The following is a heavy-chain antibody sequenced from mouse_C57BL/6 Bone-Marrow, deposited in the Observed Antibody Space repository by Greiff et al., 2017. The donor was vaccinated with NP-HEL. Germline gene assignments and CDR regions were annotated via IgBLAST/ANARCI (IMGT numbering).Heavy chain of an antibody. CDR2: ISSGGSYT. D-gene: IGHD1-1*01. CDR1: GFTFSSYG. V-gene: IGHV5-6*01. CDR3: ARQGSSPDD. J-gene: IGHJ2*01. Sequence: EVQLVESGGDLVKPGGSLKLSCAASGFTFSSYGMSWVRQTPDKRLEWVATISSGGSYTYYPDSVKGRFTISRDNAKNTLYLQMSSLKSEDTAMYYCARQGSSPDDWGQGTTLTVSS.